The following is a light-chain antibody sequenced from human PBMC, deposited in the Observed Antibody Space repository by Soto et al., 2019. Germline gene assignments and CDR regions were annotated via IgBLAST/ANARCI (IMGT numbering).Light chain of an antibody. CDR1: QSLLHNNGHDY. CDR2: LAS. J-gene: IGKJ3*01. V-gene: IGKV2-28*01. Sequence: DVVLTQSPLSLPVTPGEPASISCRSSQSLLHNNGHDYLNWYVQKPGQSPQLLIYLASKRASGVPDRFSGSGSCTDFTLKISRVEAGDVGIYYCLQPLHIRPMTFCPGTRVDIK. CDR3: LQPLHIRPMT.